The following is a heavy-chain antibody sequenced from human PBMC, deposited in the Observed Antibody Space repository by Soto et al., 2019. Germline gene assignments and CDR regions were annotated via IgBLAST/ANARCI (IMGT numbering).Heavy chain of an antibody. D-gene: IGHD3-10*01. J-gene: IGHJ6*02. CDR2: IWYDGSNK. CDR3: ARRGEPWFGELYKDGMDV. V-gene: IGHV3-33*01. Sequence: QVQLVESGGGVVQPGRSLRLSCAASGFTFSSYGMHWVRQAPGKGLEWVAVIWYDGSNKYYADSVKGRFTISRDNSKNTXCLQMNSLRAEDTAVYYCARRGEPWFGELYKDGMDVWGQGTTVTVSS. CDR1: GFTFSSYG.